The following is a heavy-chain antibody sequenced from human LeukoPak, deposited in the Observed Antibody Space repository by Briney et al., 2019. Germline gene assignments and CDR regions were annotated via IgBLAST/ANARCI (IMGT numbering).Heavy chain of an antibody. Sequence: GSSVKVSCKASGGTFSSYAISWVRQAPGQGLEWMGGFIPIFGTANYAQKFQGRVTITADKSTSTAYMELSSLRSEDTAVYYCARDSAIAAADPYYYYGMDVWGKGTTVTVSS. J-gene: IGHJ6*04. CDR1: GGTFSSYA. D-gene: IGHD6-13*01. CDR2: FIPIFGTA. V-gene: IGHV1-69*06. CDR3: ARDSAIAAADPYYYYGMDV.